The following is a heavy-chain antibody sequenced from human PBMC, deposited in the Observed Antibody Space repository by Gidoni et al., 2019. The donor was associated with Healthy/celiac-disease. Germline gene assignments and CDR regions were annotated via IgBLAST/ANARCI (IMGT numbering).Heavy chain of an antibody. D-gene: IGHD1-26*01. CDR1: GYSFTTYC. CDR2: IYPADADT. J-gene: IGHJ4*02. V-gene: IGHV5-51*01. CDR3: ARHLNGAGYSGSPRGVRKLKLSGEFDY. Sequence: EVQLVQSGAEVKKPGESLKLSCKGSGYSFTTYCIGWPRQIPGKGLDWMGIIYPADADTGYSPSFQGQVTISADKSISTAYLQWSSLKASDTAMYYCARHLNGAGYSGSPRGVRKLKLSGEFDYWGQGTLVTVSS.